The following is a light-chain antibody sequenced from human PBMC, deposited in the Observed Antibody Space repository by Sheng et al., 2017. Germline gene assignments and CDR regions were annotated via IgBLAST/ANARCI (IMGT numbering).Light chain of an antibody. Sequence: DIQMTQSPSSLSASVGDRVTITCQASEEISIYLNWYQQKPGQAPKLLIYDASNLQTGVSSRFSGSGSETYFTLSISSLQPEDIATYYCHQYDNVPYTFGQGTKLEIK. CDR3: HQYDNVPYT. CDR1: EEISIY. CDR2: DAS. V-gene: IGKV1-33*01. J-gene: IGKJ2*01.